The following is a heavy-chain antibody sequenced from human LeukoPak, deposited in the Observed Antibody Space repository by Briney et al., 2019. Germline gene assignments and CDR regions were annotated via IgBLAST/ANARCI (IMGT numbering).Heavy chain of an antibody. CDR3: ARDAGYCSSETCYDDAFDI. Sequence: ASVKVSCKASGYTFTNYGLSWVRQAPGQGLEWMGWISGYNGNATYTQKLQGRVIMTKDTSTTTAYMDLRSLRSDDTAVYYWARDAGYCSSETCYDDAFDIWGQGTMVTVSS. D-gene: IGHD2-2*01. CDR2: ISGYNGNA. V-gene: IGHV1-18*01. CDR1: GYTFTNYG. J-gene: IGHJ3*02.